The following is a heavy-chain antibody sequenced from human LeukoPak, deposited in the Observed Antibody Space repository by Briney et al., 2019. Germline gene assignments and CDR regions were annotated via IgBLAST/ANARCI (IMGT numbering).Heavy chain of an antibody. V-gene: IGHV1-8*01. CDR1: GYTFTSYD. CDR3: GRSCYYYDSSGYYSGDYYYYGMGV. CDR2: MNPNCGNT. D-gene: IGHD3-22*01. J-gene: IGHJ6*02. Sequence: ASVKVSCKASGYTFTSYDINWVRQANGQGLEWMGWMNPNCGNTGNAQKFQGRVTMTRNTSISTAYMELSSLRSENTAVYYCGRSCYYYDSSGYYSGDYYYYGMGVWGQGTTVTVSS.